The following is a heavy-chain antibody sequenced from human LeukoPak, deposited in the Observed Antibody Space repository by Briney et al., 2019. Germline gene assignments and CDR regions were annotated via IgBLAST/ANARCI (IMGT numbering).Heavy chain of an antibody. J-gene: IGHJ4*02. D-gene: IGHD5-12*01. CDR1: GFTFSSYS. CDR2: ISSRSSYI. V-gene: IGHV3-21*01. CDR3: ARGSTGGYSGYDATRKYFDY. Sequence: GGSLRLSCAASGFTFSSYSMNWVRQAPGKGLEWVSSISSRSSYIYYTDSVKGGFTISRDNAKNSLHLQMNSLRAEDTALYYCARGSTGGYSGYDATRKYFDYWGQGTLVTVSS.